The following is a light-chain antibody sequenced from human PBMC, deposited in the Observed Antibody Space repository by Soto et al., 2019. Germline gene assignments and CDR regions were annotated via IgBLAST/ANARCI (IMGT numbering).Light chain of an antibody. Sequence: QSALTQPASVSGSPGQSITISCTGTSSDVGGYNYVSWYQQHPGKAPKLIIYEVSNRPSGVSHRFSGSKSGNTASLTISGLRSDDEADYYCAAWDDNLNAYVFGSGTKVTVL. CDR3: AAWDDNLNAYV. V-gene: IGLV2-14*01. CDR2: EVS. CDR1: SSDVGGYNY. J-gene: IGLJ1*01.